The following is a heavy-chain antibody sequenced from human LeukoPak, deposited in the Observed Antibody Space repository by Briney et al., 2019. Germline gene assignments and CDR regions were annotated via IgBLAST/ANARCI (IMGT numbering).Heavy chain of an antibody. D-gene: IGHD3-22*01. J-gene: IGHJ5*02. Sequence: GGSLRLSCAASGFTFSSYAMHWVRQAPGKGLEWVAVISYDGSNKYYADSVKGRFTISRDNSKNTLYLQVNSLRAEDTAVYYCAKDLSVANYYDSSGYYAWGQGTLVTVSS. CDR2: ISYDGSNK. V-gene: IGHV3-30*04. CDR1: GFTFSSYA. CDR3: AKDLSVANYYDSSGYYA.